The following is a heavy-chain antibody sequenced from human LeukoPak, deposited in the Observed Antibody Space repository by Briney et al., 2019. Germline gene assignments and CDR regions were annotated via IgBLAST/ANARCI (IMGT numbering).Heavy chain of an antibody. CDR1: GGSISSYY. D-gene: IGHD1-1*01. CDR2: IYYSGST. V-gene: IGHV4-59*08. J-gene: IGHJ4*02. CDR3: ARRGSSGHFDY. Sequence: SETLSLTCTVSGGSISSYYWSWIRQPPGKGLDGIGYIYYSGSTNYNPSLKSRVTISVDTSKNQFSLKLSSVTAADTAVYYCARRGSSGHFDYWGQGTLVTVSS.